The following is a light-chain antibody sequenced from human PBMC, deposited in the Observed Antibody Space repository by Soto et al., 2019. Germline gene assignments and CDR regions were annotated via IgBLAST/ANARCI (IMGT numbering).Light chain of an antibody. CDR1: QSVLYSSNNKNY. J-gene: IGKJ1*01. Sequence: DIVMTQSPDSLAVSLCERATINCKSSQSVLYSSNNKNYLAWYQQKPGQPPKLLICWASTRESGVPDRFSGSGSGTDFTLTISSLQAEDVAAYYCQQYYSTPRTFGQGTKVDSK. CDR3: QQYYSTPRT. V-gene: IGKV4-1*01. CDR2: WAS.